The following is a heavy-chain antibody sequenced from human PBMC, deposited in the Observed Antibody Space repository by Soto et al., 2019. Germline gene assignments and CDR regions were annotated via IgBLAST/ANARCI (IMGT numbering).Heavy chain of an antibody. V-gene: IGHV3-64*01. CDR2: ISSNGGST. J-gene: IGHJ4*02. Sequence: EVQLVESGGGLVQPGGSLRLSCEASGFTFSRYAMHWVRQAPGKGLEYVSPISSNGGSTYYANSVKGRFTISRDNSKNTLYLQMGSLRPEDTAVYYCARGGRGYEFDYWGQGTLVTVSS. D-gene: IGHD5-12*01. CDR1: GFTFSRYA. CDR3: ARGGRGYEFDY.